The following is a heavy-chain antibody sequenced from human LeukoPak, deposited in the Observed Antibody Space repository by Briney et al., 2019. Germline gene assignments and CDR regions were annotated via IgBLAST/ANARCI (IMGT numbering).Heavy chain of an antibody. J-gene: IGHJ4*02. CDR3: TPHYGSGSYYNIFDF. V-gene: IGHV3-15*01. CDR1: GLTVTNAW. Sequence: PGGSLRLSCAASGLTVTNAWMSWVRQAPGKGLEWVGRIKSKTDGETTDYPAPVKGRFSISRDESQNTLYLQMHSLKTEDTAVYYCTPHYGSGSYYNIFDFWGQGILVTVS. D-gene: IGHD3-10*01. CDR2: IKSKTDGETT.